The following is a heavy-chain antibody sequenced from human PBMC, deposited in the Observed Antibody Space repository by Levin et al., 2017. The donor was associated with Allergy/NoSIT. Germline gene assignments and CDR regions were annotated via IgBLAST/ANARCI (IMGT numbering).Heavy chain of an antibody. V-gene: IGHV3-33*01. CDR2: IWHDGKNK. CDR1: GFIFRSYG. CDR3: ARDVGAGAPIDF. Sequence: GESLKISCAASGFIFRSYGIHWVRQAPGKGLEWVAVIWHDGKNKYYADSVKGRFTISRDNSKNTMYLQMNSLRVEDTAVYHCARDVGAGAPIDFWGQGTLVTVSS. D-gene: IGHD1-26*01. J-gene: IGHJ4*02.